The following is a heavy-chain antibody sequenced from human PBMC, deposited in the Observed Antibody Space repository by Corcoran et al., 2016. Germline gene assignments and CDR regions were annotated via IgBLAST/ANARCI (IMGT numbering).Heavy chain of an antibody. J-gene: IGHJ6*02. D-gene: IGHD3-10*01. V-gene: IGHV6-1*01. CDR2: TYYRSKWYN. CDR3: AREMYGSGSYYNYYYGMDV. Sequence: QVQLQQSGPGLVKPSQTLSLTCAISGDSVSSNSAAWNWIRQSPSRGLEWLGRTYYRSKWYNAYAVSVKSRITINPNTSKNQFSLQLNSVTPEDTDVYYCAREMYGSGSYYNYYYGMDVWGQGTTVTVSS. CDR1: GDSVSSNSAA.